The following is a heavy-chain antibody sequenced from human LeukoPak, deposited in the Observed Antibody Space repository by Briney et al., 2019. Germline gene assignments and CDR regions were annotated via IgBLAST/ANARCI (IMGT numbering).Heavy chain of an antibody. J-gene: IGHJ3*02. V-gene: IGHV4-4*07. CDR2: ISSSGST. D-gene: IGHD3-22*01. CDR3: ARGPYSYDSSGAFDI. Sequence: SETLSLTCTVSGGSINNYYWTWIRQPAGKGLEWIGRISSSGSTNYNPSLKSRVTISVDTSKNQFSLKLSSVTAADTAVYFCARGPYSYDSSGAFDIWGQGTMVTVSS. CDR1: GGSINNYY.